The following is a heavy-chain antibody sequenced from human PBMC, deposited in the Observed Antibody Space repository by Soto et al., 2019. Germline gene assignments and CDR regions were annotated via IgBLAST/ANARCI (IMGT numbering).Heavy chain of an antibody. CDR2: ISDTSRTI. D-gene: IGHD2-21*02. CDR3: AASTPALLTLDH. V-gene: IGHV3-48*01. CDR1: GFIFTTYS. Sequence: PGGSLRLSCSASGFIFTTYSFNWVRQAPGKGLEWLSYISDTSRTIFYADSVQGRFTISRDNAKNSLYLQMNSLRAEDTAVYYCAASTPALLTLDHWGQGTLVTVSS. J-gene: IGHJ5*02.